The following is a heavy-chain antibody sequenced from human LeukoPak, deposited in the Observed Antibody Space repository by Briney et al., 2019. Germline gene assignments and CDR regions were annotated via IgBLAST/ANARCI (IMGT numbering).Heavy chain of an antibody. CDR1: GSALSDLA. CDR2: LDRESGET. CDR3: ATGHSTGYHYWFDP. Sequence: ASVKVSCKVSGSALSDLAMQWVRQVPGKGLERMGGLDRESGETLYSDKFQGRVTMAQDTSTDTAYMDLTSLTSEDTAVYYCATGHSTGYHYWFDPWGQGTLVTVSS. V-gene: IGHV1-24*01. J-gene: IGHJ5*02. D-gene: IGHD2-2*03.